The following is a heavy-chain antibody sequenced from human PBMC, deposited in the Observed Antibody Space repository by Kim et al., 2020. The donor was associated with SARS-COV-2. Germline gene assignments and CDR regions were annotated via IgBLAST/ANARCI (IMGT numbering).Heavy chain of an antibody. Sequence: GESLKISCKGSGYSFTSYWISWVRQMPGKGLEWMGRIDPSDSYTNYSPSFQGHVTISADKSISTAYLQWSSLKASDTAIYYCARHDSSDDAFDIWGQGTMVTVSS. D-gene: IGHD3-16*01. CDR1: GYSFTSYW. CDR2: IDPSDSYT. CDR3: ARHDSSDDAFDI. V-gene: IGHV5-10-1*01. J-gene: IGHJ3*02.